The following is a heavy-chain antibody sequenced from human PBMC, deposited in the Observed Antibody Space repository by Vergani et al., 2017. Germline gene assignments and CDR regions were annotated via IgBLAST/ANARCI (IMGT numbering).Heavy chain of an antibody. Sequence: QVQLVESGGGVVQPGGSLRLSCAASGFTFSSYGMHWVRQAPGKGLEWVAFIRYDGSNKYYADSVKGRFTISRDNSKNTLYLQMNSLRAEDTAVYYCAKEDGREGGKGLDNWGQGTLVTVSS. CDR2: IRYDGSNK. V-gene: IGHV3-30*02. CDR1: GFTFSSYG. D-gene: IGHD1-14*01. J-gene: IGHJ4*02. CDR3: AKEDGREGGKGLDN.